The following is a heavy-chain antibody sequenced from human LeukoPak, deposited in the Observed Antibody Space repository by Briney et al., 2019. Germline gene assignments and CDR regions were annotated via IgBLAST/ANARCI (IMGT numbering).Heavy chain of an antibody. V-gene: IGHV3-15*01. CDR3: PNYGGASLGDY. CDR1: GFSFRNCW. J-gene: IGHJ4*02. D-gene: IGHD4-23*01. Sequence: PGGSLRLSCAASGFSFRNCWMSWVRQAPGKGLEGVVRFKSRADGETIDYAAPVKARLTSSRDDSKSTLFVQMESLKTEYTSLYYCPNYGGASLGDYCGQGTLATVSS. CDR2: FKSRADGETI.